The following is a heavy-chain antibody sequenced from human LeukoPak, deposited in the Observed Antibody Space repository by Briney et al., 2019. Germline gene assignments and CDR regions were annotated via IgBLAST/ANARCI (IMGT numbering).Heavy chain of an antibody. CDR2: IWYDGSNK. CDR1: GFTFSSYG. CDR3: ARDGDYYDSSGYYGY. Sequence: GRSLRLSCAASGFTFSSYGMHWVRQAPGKGLERVAVIWYDGSNKYYADSVKGRFTISRDNSKNTLYLQMNSLRAEDTAVYYCARDGDYYDSSGYYGYWGQGTLVTVSS. V-gene: IGHV3-33*01. J-gene: IGHJ4*02. D-gene: IGHD3-22*01.